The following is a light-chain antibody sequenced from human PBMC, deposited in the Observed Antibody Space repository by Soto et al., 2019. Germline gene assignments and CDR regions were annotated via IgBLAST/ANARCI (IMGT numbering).Light chain of an antibody. J-gene: IGKJ3*01. CDR2: DAS. CDR1: QGISSA. CDR3: QQFNNYQFT. V-gene: IGKV1D-13*01. Sequence: AIQLTQSPSSLSASVGDRVTITCRASQGISSASAWYQQKPGKAPKLLIYDASSLESGVPSRFSGSGSGTDFTLTISSLQPEDFATYYCQQFNNYQFTFGPGTKVDIK.